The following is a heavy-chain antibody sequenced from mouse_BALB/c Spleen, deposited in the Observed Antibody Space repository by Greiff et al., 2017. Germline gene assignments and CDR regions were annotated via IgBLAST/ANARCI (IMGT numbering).Heavy chain of an antibody. CDR1: GFSLTSYG. Sequence: VKVVESGPGLVAPSQSLSITCTVSGFSLTSYGVHWVRQPPGKGLEWLGVIWAGGSTNYNSALMSRLSISKDNSKSQVFLKMNSLQTDDTAMYYCARERPYYFDYWGQGTTLTVSS. CDR2: IWAGGST. CDR3: ARERPYYFDY. V-gene: IGHV2-9*02. J-gene: IGHJ2*01.